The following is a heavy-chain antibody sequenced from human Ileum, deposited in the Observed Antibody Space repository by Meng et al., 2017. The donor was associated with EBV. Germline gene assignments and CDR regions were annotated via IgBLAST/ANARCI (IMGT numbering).Heavy chain of an antibody. CDR1: GSTFTRYP. J-gene: IGHJ4*02. V-gene: IGHV1-3*04. Sequence: VQPVQSGAEVKKPGASVKLSCKASGSTFTRYPIHWVRQAPGQRPEWMGWINTDNGETEFSQKFQGRVTITRDTSATTAYMELISLRSEDTAVYYCASRPGFNIGPFDFWGQGTLVTVSS. CDR3: ASRPGFNIGPFDF. CDR2: INTDNGET. D-gene: IGHD3/OR15-3a*01.